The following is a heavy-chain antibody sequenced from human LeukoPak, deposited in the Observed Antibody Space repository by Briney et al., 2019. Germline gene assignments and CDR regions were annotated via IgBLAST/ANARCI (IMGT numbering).Heavy chain of an antibody. J-gene: IGHJ4*02. CDR1: GDTFSSSA. CDR3: ARSSVTGHFDF. Sequence: GASVKVSCKASGDTFSSSAISWVRRAPGQGLEWMGKIILPLDITNYAQQFQGGVTITTDKSTDTVFLELSSLRSQDTAVYYCARSSVTGHFDFWGQGTLVTVSS. V-gene: IGHV1-69*04. CDR2: IILPLDIT. D-gene: IGHD6-19*01.